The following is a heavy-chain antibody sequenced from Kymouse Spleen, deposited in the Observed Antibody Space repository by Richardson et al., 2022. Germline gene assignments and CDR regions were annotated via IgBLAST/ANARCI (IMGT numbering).Heavy chain of an antibody. D-gene: IGHD2-2*02. CDR2: INHSGST. CDR3: ARGRCSSTSCYEGSSSSDFDY. J-gene: IGHJ4*02. Sequence: QVQLQQWGAGLLKPSETLSLTCAVYGGSFSGYYWSWIRQPPGKGLEWIGEINHSGSTNYNPSLKSRVTISVDTSKNQFSLKLSSVTAADTAVYYCARGRCSSTSCYEGSSSSDFDYWGQGTLVTVSS. CDR1: GGSFSGYY. V-gene: IGHV4-34*01.